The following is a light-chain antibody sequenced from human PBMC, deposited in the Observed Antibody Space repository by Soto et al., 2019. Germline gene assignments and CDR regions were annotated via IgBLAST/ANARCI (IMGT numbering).Light chain of an antibody. CDR2: DVN. V-gene: IGLV2-14*01. Sequence: QSALTQPASVSGSPGQSITISCTGTSTDVGAYNFVSWYQQYPGKAPKLMIYDVNYRPPGISYRFSGSKSGNTASLIISGLQTEDEADYYCSSYTTTSTVLFGGGTKRTVL. CDR3: SSYTTTSTVL. CDR1: STDVGAYNF. J-gene: IGLJ2*01.